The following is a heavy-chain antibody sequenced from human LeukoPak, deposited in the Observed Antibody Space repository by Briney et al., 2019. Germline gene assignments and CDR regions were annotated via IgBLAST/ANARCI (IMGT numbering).Heavy chain of an antibody. CDR1: GGTFSSYA. CDR2: IIPILGIA. CDR3: ATYWARIAVAGTGYYYYGMDV. Sequence: SVKVSCKASGGTFSSYAISWVRQAPGQGLAWMGRIIPILGIANYAQKFQGRVTITADKSTSTAYMELSSLRSEDTAVYYCATYWARIAVAGTGYYYYGMDVWGQGTTVTVSS. J-gene: IGHJ6*02. D-gene: IGHD6-19*01. V-gene: IGHV1-69*04.